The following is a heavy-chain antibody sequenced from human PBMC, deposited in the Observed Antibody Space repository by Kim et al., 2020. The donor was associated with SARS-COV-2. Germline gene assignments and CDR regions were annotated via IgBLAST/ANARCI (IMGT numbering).Heavy chain of an antibody. Sequence: GGSLRLSCAASGVTFSNYWMTWVRQAPGKGLEWVANIKQDGSDKDYLDSVKGRFTISRDNAKSSLYLQMNSLRDEETAVYYCARGGGWLVDYWGRGTMVIVSS. J-gene: IGHJ4*02. CDR1: GVTFSNYW. CDR3: ARGGGWLVDY. V-gene: IGHV3-7*01. D-gene: IGHD6-19*01. CDR2: IKQDGSDK.